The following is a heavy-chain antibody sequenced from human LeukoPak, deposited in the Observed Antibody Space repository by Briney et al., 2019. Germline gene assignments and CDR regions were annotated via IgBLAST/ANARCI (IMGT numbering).Heavy chain of an antibody. CDR2: IYPGDSDT. Sequence: GESLKISCRGSGYSFSNYWIDWVRQMPGKGLEWMGIIYPGDSDTRYSPSFQGQVTISADKSISTAYLQWSSLRASDTAIYYCARQSADSSSWNFDAFDIWGQGTMVTVSS. CDR3: ARQSADSSSWNFDAFDI. CDR1: GYSFSNYW. V-gene: IGHV5-51*01. J-gene: IGHJ3*02. D-gene: IGHD6-13*01.